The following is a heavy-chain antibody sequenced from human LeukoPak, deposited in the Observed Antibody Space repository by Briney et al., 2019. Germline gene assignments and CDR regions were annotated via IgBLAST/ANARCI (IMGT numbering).Heavy chain of an antibody. CDR1: GGSISSGGYS. CDR2: IYHSGST. CDR3: ASKPPITIFGVVIP. J-gene: IGHJ5*02. D-gene: IGHD3-3*01. V-gene: IGHV4-30-2*01. Sequence: SETLSLTCAVSGGSISSGGYSWSWIRQPPGKGLEWIGYIYHSGSTYYNPSLKSRVTISVDTSKNQFSLKLSSVTAADTAVYYCASKPPITIFGVVIPWGQGTLVTVSS.